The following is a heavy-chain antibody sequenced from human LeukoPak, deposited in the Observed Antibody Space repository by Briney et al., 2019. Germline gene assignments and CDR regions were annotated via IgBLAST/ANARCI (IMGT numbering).Heavy chain of an antibody. CDR1: GFTFSSYV. V-gene: IGHV3-30*02. CDR3: AREPSSIAAAGTIPYYFDY. CDR2: IRYDGSNK. Sequence: GGSLRLSCAASGFTFSSYVMHWVRQAPGKGLEWVAFIRYDGSNKYYADSVKGRFTISRDNSKNTLYLQMNNLRAEDTAVYYCAREPSSIAAAGTIPYYFDYWGQGTLVTVSS. J-gene: IGHJ4*02. D-gene: IGHD6-13*01.